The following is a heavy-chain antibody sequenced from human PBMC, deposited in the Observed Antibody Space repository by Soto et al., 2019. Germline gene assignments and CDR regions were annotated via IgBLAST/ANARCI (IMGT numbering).Heavy chain of an antibody. D-gene: IGHD6-19*01. CDR2: IGTAGDT. CDR1: GFTFSSYD. J-gene: IGHJ4*02. V-gene: IGHV3-13*04. CDR3: ARSGSSGWYFDY. Sequence: GGSLRLSCAGSGFTFSSYDMHWVRQATGKGLEWVSAIGTAGDTYYPGSVKGRFTISRENAKNSLYLQMNSLRAGDTAVYYCARSGSSGWYFDYWGQGTLVTVSS.